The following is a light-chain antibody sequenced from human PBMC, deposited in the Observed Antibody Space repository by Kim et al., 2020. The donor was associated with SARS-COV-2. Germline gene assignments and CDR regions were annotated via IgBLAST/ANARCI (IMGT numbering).Light chain of an antibody. Sequence: TLSASVGDRVTITCRASQSISSWLAWYQQKPGKAPKLLIYKASSLESGVPSRFSGSGSGTEFTLTISSLQPDDFATYYCQQYRGTFGQGTKVDIK. CDR3: QQYRGT. CDR2: KAS. CDR1: QSISSW. V-gene: IGKV1-5*03. J-gene: IGKJ1*01.